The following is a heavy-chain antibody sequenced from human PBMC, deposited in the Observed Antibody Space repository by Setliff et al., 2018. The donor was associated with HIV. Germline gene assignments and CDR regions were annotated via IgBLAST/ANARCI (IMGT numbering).Heavy chain of an antibody. CDR1: GGSITSYY. J-gene: IGHJ4*02. D-gene: IGHD2-2*01. Sequence: SETLSLTCTVSGGSITSYYWNWIRQPPGKGLEWIGYIYYSGSTYYNPSLKSRVTISVDSSKSQFSLNLSSVTVADTAVYYCATVVPAAHFDYWDQGTLVTVSS. CDR3: ATVVPAAHFDY. V-gene: IGHV4-59*12. CDR2: IYYSGST.